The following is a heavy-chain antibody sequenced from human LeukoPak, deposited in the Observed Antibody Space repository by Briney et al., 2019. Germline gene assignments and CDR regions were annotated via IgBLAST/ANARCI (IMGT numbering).Heavy chain of an antibody. V-gene: IGHV3-33*06. Sequence: GGSLRLSCAASGFTFSSYGMHWVRQAPGKGLEGVAGIWYDGSNKYYADSVKGRVTISRDHSKNPLYLQMHSLRAEDTAVYYCAKTGAPDYGPLDYWGQGTLVTVSS. CDR2: IWYDGSNK. D-gene: IGHD4-17*01. CDR1: GFTFSSYG. CDR3: AKTGAPDYGPLDY. J-gene: IGHJ4*02.